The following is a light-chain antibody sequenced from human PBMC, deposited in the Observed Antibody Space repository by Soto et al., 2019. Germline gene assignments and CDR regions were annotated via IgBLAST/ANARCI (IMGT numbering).Light chain of an antibody. CDR3: SSYTITSTRR. CDR1: SSYIGAFDL. V-gene: IGLV2-14*01. CDR2: DVS. J-gene: IGLJ1*01. Sequence: QSVLTQPPSVSGFPGQSITISCTGTSSYIGAFDLVSWFQQHPGMAPKVMIYDVSIRPSGVSNRFSGSKSGNTASLTISGLLAEDEADYYCSSYTITSTRRFGTGIKVTVL.